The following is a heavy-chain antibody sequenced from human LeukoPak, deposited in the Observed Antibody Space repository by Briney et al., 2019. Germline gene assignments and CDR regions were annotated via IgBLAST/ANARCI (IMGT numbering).Heavy chain of an antibody. CDR1: GYSFTSYW. V-gene: IGHV1-18*04. D-gene: IGHD3-10*01. J-gene: IGHJ4*02. CDR3: ARAAMVRGHYYFDY. CDR2: ISAYNGNT. Sequence: GESLKISCKGSGYSFTSYWIGWVRQAPGQGLEWMGWISAYNGNTNYAQKLQGRVTMTTDTSTSTAYMELRSLRSDDTAVYYCARAAMVRGHYYFDYWGQGTLVTVSS.